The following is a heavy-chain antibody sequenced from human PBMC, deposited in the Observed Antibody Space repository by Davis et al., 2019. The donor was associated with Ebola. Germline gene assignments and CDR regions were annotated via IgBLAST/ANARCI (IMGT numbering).Heavy chain of an antibody. CDR3: ARGPTGELGLYY. CDR2: IYYSGST. CDR1: GGSISSYY. J-gene: IGHJ4*02. Sequence: PSETLSLTCTVSGGSISSYYWSWIRQPPGKGLEWIGYIYYSGSTNYNPSLKSRVTISVDTSKNQFSLKLSSVTAADTAVYYCARGPTGELGLYYWGQGTLVTVSS. V-gene: IGHV4-59*12. D-gene: IGHD3-10*01.